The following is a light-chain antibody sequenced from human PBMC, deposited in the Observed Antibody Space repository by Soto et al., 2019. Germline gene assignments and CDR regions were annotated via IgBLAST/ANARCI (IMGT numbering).Light chain of an antibody. CDR1: QSLLHSNGYNY. V-gene: IGKV2-28*01. Sequence: DIVMTQSPLSLPVTPGEPASISCRPSQSLLHSNGYNYLDWYLQKPGQSPPLLIYWGSNRASVVTARCSAHGSGTDFPLKINRVEAEDVGVDSGMQALQSLTTFGQGTKVDIK. CDR2: WGS. CDR3: MQALQSLTT. J-gene: IGKJ1*01.